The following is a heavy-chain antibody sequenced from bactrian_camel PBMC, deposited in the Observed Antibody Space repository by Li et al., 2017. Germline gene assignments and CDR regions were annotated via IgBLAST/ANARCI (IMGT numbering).Heavy chain of an antibody. J-gene: IGHJ6*01. V-gene: IGHV3S55*01. D-gene: IGHD2*01. CDR2: TNSVGSI. CDR1: GPAHLKNC. Sequence: VQLVESGGGSVQAGGSLSLSCAVSGPAHLKNCMGWVRQAPGKEREGVAATNSVGSISYIDSVKGRFTISRDNTKNTLYLQMNSLKVEDAAVYYCAVRRGGVWSMFGFWGQGTQVTVS. CDR3: AVRRGGVWSMFGF.